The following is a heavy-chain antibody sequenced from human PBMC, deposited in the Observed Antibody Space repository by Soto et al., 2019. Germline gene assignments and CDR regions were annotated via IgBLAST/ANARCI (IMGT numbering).Heavy chain of an antibody. CDR1: GGTLSNYG. CDR3: ARGDATKVTVTTYYGMDV. Sequence: QVQLVQSGAEVKKPGSSVKVSCKASGGTLSNYGVSWVRQAPGQGLEWMGGIIPVFGTANYAHKFQGRNTITADESTSTVYMDVRSLRSEDTAVYYCARGDATKVTVTTYYGMDVWGQGTTVTVSS. D-gene: IGHD4-17*01. CDR2: IIPVFGTA. V-gene: IGHV1-69*12. J-gene: IGHJ6*02.